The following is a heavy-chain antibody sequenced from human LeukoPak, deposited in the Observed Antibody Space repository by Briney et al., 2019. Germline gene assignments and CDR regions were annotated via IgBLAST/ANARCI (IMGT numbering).Heavy chain of an antibody. CDR3: ARVRGTDYYYYYMDV. Sequence: SETLSLTCTVSGGSISSYYWSWIRQPPGKGLEWIGYIYYCGSTNYNPSLKSRVTISVDTSKNQFSLKLSSVTAADTAVYYCARVRGTDYYYYYMDVWGKGTTVTVSS. CDR2: IYYCGST. CDR1: GGSISSYY. D-gene: IGHD3-16*01. J-gene: IGHJ6*03. V-gene: IGHV4-59*01.